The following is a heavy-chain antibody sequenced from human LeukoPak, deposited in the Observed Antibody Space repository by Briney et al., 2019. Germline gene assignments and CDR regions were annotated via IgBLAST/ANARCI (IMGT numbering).Heavy chain of an antibody. CDR2: INHSGST. CDR3: ASTGIVGATTLDY. V-gene: IGHV4-34*01. J-gene: IGHJ4*02. D-gene: IGHD1-26*01. Sequence: PSETLSLTCAVYGGSFSGYYWSWIRQPPGKGLEWIGEINHSGSTNYNPSLKSRVTISVDTSKNQFSLKLSSVTAADTAVYYCASTGIVGATTLDYWGQGTLVTVSS. CDR1: GGSFSGYY.